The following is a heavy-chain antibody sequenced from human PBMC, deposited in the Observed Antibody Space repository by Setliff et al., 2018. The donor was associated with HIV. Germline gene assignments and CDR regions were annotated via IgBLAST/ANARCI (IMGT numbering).Heavy chain of an antibody. CDR2: IYVSGST. D-gene: IGHD2-15*01. Sequence: NLSLTCTVSAGSISSDQWSWIRQPPGKGLEWIGNIYVSGSTNYNPSLKSRGTISVDTSKKQVSLKLTSVTAADTAVYYCARLQSFGWFFDYWGQGIPVTVSS. CDR1: AGSISSDQ. J-gene: IGHJ4*02. V-gene: IGHV4-4*09. CDR3: ARLQSFGWFFDY.